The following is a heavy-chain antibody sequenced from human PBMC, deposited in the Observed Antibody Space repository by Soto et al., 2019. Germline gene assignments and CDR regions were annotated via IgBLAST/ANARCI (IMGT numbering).Heavy chain of an antibody. V-gene: IGHV5-51*01. CDR1: GYIFTTYW. CDR2: IYPGDSDT. Sequence: GESLKISCKGSGYIFTTYWIGWVRQMTGKGLEWMGNIYPGDSDTRYSPSFQGQVTISADKSISTAYLQWSSLKASDTAIYYCARRGYSYAELGVLDVWGQGTTVTVSS. J-gene: IGHJ6*02. CDR3: ARRGYSYAELGVLDV. D-gene: IGHD5-18*01.